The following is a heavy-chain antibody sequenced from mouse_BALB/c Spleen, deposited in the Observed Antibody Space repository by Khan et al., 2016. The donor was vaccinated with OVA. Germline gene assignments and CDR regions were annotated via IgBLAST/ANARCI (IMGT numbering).Heavy chain of an antibody. CDR2: ITNGGGNT. Sequence: EVKLMESGGGLVQPGGSLKLSCAASGFTFSSNTMSWVRQTPEKRLEWVAYITNGGGNTSYPDTVKGRFTISRDNAKNTLYLQMSSLKSEDTAMYYCARIPTFITTALDYWGQGASVTVSS. J-gene: IGHJ4*01. CDR1: GFTFSSNT. D-gene: IGHD1-2*01. V-gene: IGHV5-12-2*01. CDR3: ARIPTFITTALDY.